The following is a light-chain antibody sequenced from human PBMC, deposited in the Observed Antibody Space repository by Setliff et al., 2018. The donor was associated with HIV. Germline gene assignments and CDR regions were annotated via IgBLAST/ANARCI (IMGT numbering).Light chain of an antibody. J-gene: IGLJ1*01. V-gene: IGLV2-14*01. CDR1: ISDVGGYNY. Sequence: QSALAPPASVSGSPGQSITIFCIGTISDVGGYNYVSWYQQYPGKAPKLMIYEVSNRPSGVSNRFSGSKSGNTASLTISGLQGEDEADYYCSSYTSRNTPYVFGTGTKGTV. CDR3: SSYTSRNTPYV. CDR2: EVS.